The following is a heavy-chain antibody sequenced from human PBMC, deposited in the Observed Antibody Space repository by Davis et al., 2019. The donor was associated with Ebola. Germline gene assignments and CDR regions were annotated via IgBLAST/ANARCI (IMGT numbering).Heavy chain of an antibody. CDR2: IYYSGRT. CDR1: GGSISSDY. D-gene: IGHD1-26*01. V-gene: IGHV4-59*01. Sequence: SETLSLTCTVSGGSISSDYWNWIRQPPGKGLEWIGYIYYSGRTNYSASLRSRVTIAVDTSRRQFSLNLDSVTAADTAVYYCARGRVGILESWGQGALVIVSS. CDR3: ARGRVGILES. J-gene: IGHJ5*02.